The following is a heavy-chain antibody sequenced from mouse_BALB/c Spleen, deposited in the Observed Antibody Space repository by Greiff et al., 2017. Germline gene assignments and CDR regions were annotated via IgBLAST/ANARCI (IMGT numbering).Heavy chain of an antibody. CDR1: GYTFTSYW. CDR3: ARLNWGQAWFAY. Sequence: QVHVKQSGAELARPGASVKLSCKASGYTFTSYWMQWVKQRPGQGLEWIGAIYPGDGDTRYTQKFKGKATLTADKSSSTAYMQLSSLASEDSAVYYCARLNWGQAWFAYWGQGTLVTVSA. J-gene: IGHJ3*01. V-gene: IGHV1-87*01. D-gene: IGHD4-1*01. CDR2: IYPGDGDT.